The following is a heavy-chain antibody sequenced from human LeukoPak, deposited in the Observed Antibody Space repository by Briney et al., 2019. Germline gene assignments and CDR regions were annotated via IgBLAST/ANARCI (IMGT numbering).Heavy chain of an antibody. CDR1: GGSISSYY. Sequence: SETLSLTCTVSGGSISSYYWSWIRQPPGKGLEWIGYIYYSGSTNYNPSLKSRVTVSVDTSKNQFSLKLSSVTAADTAVYYCARVTVLRYFDWYWDYWGQGTLVTVSS. J-gene: IGHJ4*02. CDR2: IYYSGST. CDR3: ARVTVLRYFDWYWDY. D-gene: IGHD3-9*01. V-gene: IGHV4-59*01.